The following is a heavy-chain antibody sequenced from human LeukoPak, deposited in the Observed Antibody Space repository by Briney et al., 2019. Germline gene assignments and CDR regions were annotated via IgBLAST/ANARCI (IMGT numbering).Heavy chain of an antibody. V-gene: IGHV1-69*01. J-gene: IGHJ4*02. CDR1: GGTFSSYA. CDR3: AREGGLSSSWFDY. D-gene: IGHD6-13*01. CDR2: IIPIFGTA. Sequence: ASVKVSCKASGGTFSSYAISWVRQAPGQGLERMGGIIPIFGTANYAQKFQGRVTITADESTSTAYMELSSLRSEDTAVYYCAREGGLSSSWFDYWGQGTLVTVSS.